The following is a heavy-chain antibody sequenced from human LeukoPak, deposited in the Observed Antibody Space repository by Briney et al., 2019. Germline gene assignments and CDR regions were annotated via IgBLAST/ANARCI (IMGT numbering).Heavy chain of an antibody. Sequence: GSLRLSCVASGFTFSSSAMSWVRQAPGKGLEWVSAISGSGGSTYYADSVKGRFTISRDNSKNTLYLQMNSLRAEDTAVYYCAKAPTLYCSGGSCSPFDYWGQGTLVTVSS. CDR2: ISGSGGST. J-gene: IGHJ4*02. D-gene: IGHD2-15*01. CDR1: GFTFSSSA. CDR3: AKAPTLYCSGGSCSPFDY. V-gene: IGHV3-23*01.